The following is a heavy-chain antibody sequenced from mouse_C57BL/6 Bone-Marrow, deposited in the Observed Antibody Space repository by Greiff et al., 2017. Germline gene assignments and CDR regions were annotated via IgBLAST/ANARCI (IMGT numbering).Heavy chain of an antibody. V-gene: IGHV7-3*01. CDR2: IRNKANGYTT. J-gene: IGHJ1*03. CDR3: ARYEYYGSSWYFDV. D-gene: IGHD1-1*01. CDR1: GFTFTDYY. Sequence: EVKLVESGGGLVQPGGSLSLSCAASGFTFTDYYMSWVRQPPGKALEWLGFIRNKANGYTTEYSASVKGRFTISRDNSQSILYLQMNPLRAEDSATYYCARYEYYGSSWYFDVWGTGTTVTVSS.